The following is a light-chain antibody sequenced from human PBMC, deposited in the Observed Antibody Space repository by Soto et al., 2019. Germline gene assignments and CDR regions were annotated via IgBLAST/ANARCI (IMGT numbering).Light chain of an antibody. CDR3: ASWDDSLRGWG. CDR1: GSNIGSNT. Sequence: QSVLTQPPSASGTPGQRVTLSCSGTGSNIGSNTVDWYRQLPGTAPKLLIYSNNQRHSGVPDRFSGSKSGTSASLAISGLQSGDEADYYCASWDDSLRGWGFGGGTKLTVL. CDR2: SNN. V-gene: IGLV1-44*01. J-gene: IGLJ3*02.